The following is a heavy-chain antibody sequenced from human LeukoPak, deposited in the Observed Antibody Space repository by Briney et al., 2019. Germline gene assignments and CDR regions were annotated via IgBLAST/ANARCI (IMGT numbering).Heavy chain of an antibody. CDR2: IIPIFGTA. Sequence: SVKVSCRASGGTFSSYAISWVRQAPGQGLEWMGGIIPIFGTANYAQKFQGRVTITADESTSTAYMELSSLRSEDTAVYYCARGHSSSWYLMRDNWFDPWGQGTLVTVSS. CDR1: GGTFSSYA. J-gene: IGHJ5*02. D-gene: IGHD6-13*01. CDR3: ARGHSSSWYLMRDNWFDP. V-gene: IGHV1-69*13.